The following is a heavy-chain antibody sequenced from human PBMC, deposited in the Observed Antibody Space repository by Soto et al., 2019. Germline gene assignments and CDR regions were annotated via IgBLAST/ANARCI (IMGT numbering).Heavy chain of an antibody. CDR3: ARGGPVDTTMVSYYYYGMDV. J-gene: IGHJ6*02. Sequence: SETLSLTCAVYGGSFSGYYWSWIRQPPGKGLEWIGEINHSGSTNYNPSLKSRVTISVDTSKNQFSLKLSSVTAADTAVYYCARGGPVDTTMVSYYYYGMDVWGQGTTVTVSS. D-gene: IGHD5-18*01. CDR1: GGSFSGYY. V-gene: IGHV4-34*01. CDR2: INHSGST.